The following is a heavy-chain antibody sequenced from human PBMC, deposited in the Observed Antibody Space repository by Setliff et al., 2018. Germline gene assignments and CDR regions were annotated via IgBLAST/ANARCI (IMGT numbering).Heavy chain of an antibody. CDR2: INQDGSEK. D-gene: IGHD3-3*01. J-gene: IGHJ1*01. V-gene: IGHV3-7*01. CDR1: GFTFSSYW. CDR3: ARDGGGYNFWSGYYTNAEYFQH. Sequence: GGSLRLSCAASGFTFSSYWMSWVRQAPGKGLEWVANINQDGSEKYYVDSVRGRFTISRDNAKNSLYLQMNSLRAEDTAVYYCARDGGGYNFWSGYYTNAEYFQHWGQGTLVTVSS.